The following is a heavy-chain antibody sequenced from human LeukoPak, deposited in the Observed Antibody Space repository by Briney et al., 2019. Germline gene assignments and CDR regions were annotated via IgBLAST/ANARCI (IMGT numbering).Heavy chain of an antibody. Sequence: GGSLRLSCEASGFRFSGYWLNWVRQAPGQGLEWVANINPDGSGKYYVDSVKGRFTISRDDAKNSLYLQMNSLRAGDTAVYYCAGGANWGQGTPVTVSS. CDR2: INPDGSGK. CDR1: GFRFSGYW. V-gene: IGHV3-7*04. J-gene: IGHJ4*02. CDR3: AGGAN.